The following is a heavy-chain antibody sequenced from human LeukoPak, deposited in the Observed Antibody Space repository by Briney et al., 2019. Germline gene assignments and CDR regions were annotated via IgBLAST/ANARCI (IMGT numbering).Heavy chain of an antibody. Sequence: ASVKVSCKASGYTFTGYYMHWVRQAPGQGLEWMGWINPNSGGTNYAQKFQGRVTMTRDTSISTAYMGLSRLRSDDTAVYYCARVRAVYYGSGSPWVYWGQGTLVTVSS. V-gene: IGHV1-2*02. CDR3: ARVRAVYYGSGSPWVY. J-gene: IGHJ4*02. CDR2: INPNSGGT. CDR1: GYTFTGYY. D-gene: IGHD3-10*01.